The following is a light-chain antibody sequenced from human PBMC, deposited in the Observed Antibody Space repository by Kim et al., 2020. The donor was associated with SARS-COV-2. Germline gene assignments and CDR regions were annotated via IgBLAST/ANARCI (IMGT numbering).Light chain of an antibody. Sequence: VGDRVTITCQASQAINNYLNWYQQKPGKAPKLLIYDASNLETGVPSRFSGSGYGTYFTLTISSLEPEDIATYYCQQYDNRPPYIFGQGTKLEI. J-gene: IGKJ2*01. CDR1: QAINNY. V-gene: IGKV1-33*01. CDR3: QQYDNRPPYI. CDR2: DAS.